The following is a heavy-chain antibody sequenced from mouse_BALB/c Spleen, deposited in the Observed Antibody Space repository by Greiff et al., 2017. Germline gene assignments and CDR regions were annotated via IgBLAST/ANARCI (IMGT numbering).Heavy chain of an antibody. Sequence: QVQLKQSGPGLVQPSQSLSITCTVSGFSLTSYGVHWVRQSPGKGLEWLGVIWSGGSTDYNAAFISRLSISKDNSKSQVFFKMNSLQADDTAIYYCVKLTGAYWGQGTLVTVSA. J-gene: IGHJ3*01. D-gene: IGHD4-1*01. CDR1: GFSLTSYG. CDR2: IWSGGST. CDR3: VKLTGAY. V-gene: IGHV2-2-2*01.